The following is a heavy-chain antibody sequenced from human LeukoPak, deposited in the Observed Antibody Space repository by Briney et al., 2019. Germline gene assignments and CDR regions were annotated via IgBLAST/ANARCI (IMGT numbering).Heavy chain of an antibody. Sequence: GASVKVSCKASGYTFTSYDINWVRQATGQGLEWMGWMNPNSGNTGYAQKFQGRVTMTRNTSISTAYMELSSLRSEDTAVYYCARGATIAARPVGYFDYWGQGTLVTVSS. CDR2: MNPNSGNT. CDR3: ARGATIAARPVGYFDY. J-gene: IGHJ4*02. D-gene: IGHD6-6*01. V-gene: IGHV1-8*01. CDR1: GYTFTSYD.